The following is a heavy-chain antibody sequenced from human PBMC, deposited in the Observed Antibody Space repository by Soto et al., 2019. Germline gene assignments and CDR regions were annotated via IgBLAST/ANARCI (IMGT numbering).Heavy chain of an antibody. Sequence: QVQLVESGGGVVQPGGTLRLSCAASGFTFSSYGMHWVRQAPGKGLEWVAVIAYDGSLKYYVDSVKGRFTISRDNSKNTLYLQINSLRAEDTAVYYCAKDLKVSGSHYGTLNYYYGMDVWDQGTTVSVSS. CDR1: GFTFSSYG. CDR3: AKDLKVSGSHYGTLNYYYGMDV. D-gene: IGHD3-10*01. V-gene: IGHV3-30*18. J-gene: IGHJ6*02. CDR2: IAYDGSLK.